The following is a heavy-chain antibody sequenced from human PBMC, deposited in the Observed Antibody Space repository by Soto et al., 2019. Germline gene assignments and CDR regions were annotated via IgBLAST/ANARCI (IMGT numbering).Heavy chain of an antibody. V-gene: IGHV4-4*02. J-gene: IGHJ4*02. CDR3: ARDSNYAFSLGY. CDR2: SHHSGGT. D-gene: IGHD3-16*01. CDR1: GGSISSDRW. Sequence: HVQPQESGPGLVRPSGTLSLTCAVSGGSISSDRWWRWFRQSPGRGLEWIGESHHSGGTNYNPSLKTQVPISVDKSTDQSALKLNSVTAADPAVYYCARDSNYAFSLGYWGQGTLVPVSS.